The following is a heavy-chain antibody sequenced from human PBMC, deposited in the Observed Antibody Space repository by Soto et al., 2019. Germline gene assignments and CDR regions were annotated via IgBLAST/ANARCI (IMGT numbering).Heavy chain of an antibody. D-gene: IGHD3-10*01. Sequence: QVHLVESGGGVVQSGGSLRLSCSASGFSFSKYGLHWVRQAPGKGLEWVAFLSFDGGNQYYAGSVTGRFTVSRDNSKDTLYLQMNSLRAEDSAVYYCTKDRNYSGSGSRYKSDGAFYYGMDGWGQGTTVTVSS. CDR3: TKDRNYSGSGSRYKSDGAFYYGMDG. V-gene: IGHV3-30*18. J-gene: IGHJ6*02. CDR2: LSFDGGNQ. CDR1: GFSFSKYG.